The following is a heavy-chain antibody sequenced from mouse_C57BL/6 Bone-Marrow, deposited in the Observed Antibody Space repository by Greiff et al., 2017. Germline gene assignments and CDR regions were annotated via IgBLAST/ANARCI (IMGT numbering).Heavy chain of an antibody. CDR1: GYTFTSYW. CDR3: ASHYGWFAY. Sequence: QVQLQQPGAELVRPGSSVKLSCKASGYTFTSYWMHWVKQRPIQGLEWIGNIDPSDSETHYNQKFKDKDTLTVDKSSSTAYMQLSSLTAEDSAVYYCASHYGWFAYWGQGTLVTVSA. CDR2: IDPSDSET. D-gene: IGHD1-1*01. J-gene: IGHJ3*01. V-gene: IGHV1-52*01.